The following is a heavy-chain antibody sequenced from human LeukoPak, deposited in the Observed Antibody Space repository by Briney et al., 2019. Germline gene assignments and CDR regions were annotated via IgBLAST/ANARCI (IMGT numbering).Heavy chain of an antibody. CDR1: EFTFSRYS. V-gene: IGHV3-21*01. J-gene: IGHJ6*02. D-gene: IGHD2-21*02. Sequence: PGGSLRLSCAASEFTFSRYSMNWFRQAPGEGLERVSSISSGGHNIFYGDSVKGRFTISRDNAKNSLFLQMNSLRVEDTGVYYCARHGDGFYYGMDVWGQGTTVTVSS. CDR2: ISSGGHNI. CDR3: ARHGDGFYYGMDV.